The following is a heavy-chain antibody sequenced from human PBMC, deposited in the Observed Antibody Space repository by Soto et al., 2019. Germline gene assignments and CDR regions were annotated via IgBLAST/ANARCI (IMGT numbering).Heavy chain of an antibody. D-gene: IGHD3-10*01. CDR3: AISMFRVIINEYYYGVDV. J-gene: IGHJ6*02. Sequence: EVQLVESGGGLVQPGGSLRLSCAASGFTFSSYWMSWVRQAPGKGLEWVANMNQDGNEKYYVNSVKGRFTISRDNAKNSLFLQMNSLRAEDTAVYYCAISMFRVIINEYYYGVDVSGQGTTFTVSS. V-gene: IGHV3-7*01. CDR2: MNQDGNEK. CDR1: GFTFSSYW.